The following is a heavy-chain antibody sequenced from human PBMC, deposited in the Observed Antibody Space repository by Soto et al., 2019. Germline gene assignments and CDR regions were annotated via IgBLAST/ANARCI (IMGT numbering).Heavy chain of an antibody. CDR1: GESFSGYY. CDR2: INHSGST. Sequence: ASETLSLTCAVYGESFSGYYWSWIRQPPGKGLEWIGEINHSGSTNYNPSLKSRVTISVDTSKNQFSLKLSSVTAADTAVYYCARGYSGYDPYFDYWGQGTLVTAPQ. J-gene: IGHJ4*02. D-gene: IGHD5-12*01. V-gene: IGHV4-34*01. CDR3: ARGYSGYDPYFDY.